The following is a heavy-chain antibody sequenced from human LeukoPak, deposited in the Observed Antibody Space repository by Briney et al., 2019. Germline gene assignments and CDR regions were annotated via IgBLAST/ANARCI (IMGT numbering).Heavy chain of an antibody. V-gene: IGHV3-30-3*01. CDR3: SRGPPPTGCSNGLCYPFDY. Sequence: GRSLRLSCAASGFTFSTYAMHWVRQAPGKGLEWVAVISYDGSNKYYADSVKGRFTISRDNSKNTLYLQMNSLRSEETAVYYCSRGPPPTGCSNGLCYPFDYWGQGTLVTVSS. CDR2: ISYDGSNK. J-gene: IGHJ4*02. CDR1: GFTFSTYA. D-gene: IGHD2-8*01.